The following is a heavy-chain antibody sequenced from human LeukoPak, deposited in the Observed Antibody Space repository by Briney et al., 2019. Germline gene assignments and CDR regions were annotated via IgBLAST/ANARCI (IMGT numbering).Heavy chain of an antibody. D-gene: IGHD5-12*01. Sequence: GGSLRLSCAASGFTFSDYYMNWIRQAPGKGLEWVSYISRGGSTTYYADSVEGRFTISRDNAKNSLYLQMNSLRAEDTALYYCASDSGYGGYDYWGQGSLVTVSS. J-gene: IGHJ4*02. CDR3: ASDSGYGGYDY. CDR1: GFTFSDYY. V-gene: IGHV3-11*01. CDR2: ISRGGSTT.